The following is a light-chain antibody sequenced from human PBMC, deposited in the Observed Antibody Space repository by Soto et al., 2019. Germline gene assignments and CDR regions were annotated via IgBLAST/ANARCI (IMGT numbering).Light chain of an antibody. CDR3: SSYTTDSTYV. Sequence: QSVLTQPASVSGSPGQSITISCTGTSSDVGGYNYVSWYQEHPGKAPKLMIYDVSNRPSGVSNRFSGSKSGNTASLTFFGLQAEDEADYYCSSYTTDSTYVFGTGTKVTVL. CDR2: DVS. CDR1: SSDVGGYNY. J-gene: IGLJ1*01. V-gene: IGLV2-14*01.